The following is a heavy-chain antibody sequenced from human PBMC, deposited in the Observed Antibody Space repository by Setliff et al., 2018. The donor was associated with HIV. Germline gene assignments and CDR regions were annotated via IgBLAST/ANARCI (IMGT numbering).Heavy chain of an antibody. CDR2: VNHGGST. CDR1: GGSFGGYY. Sequence: PSETLSLTCAVYGGSFGGYYWTWIRQSPGKGLEWIGEVNHGGSTNYNPSVKSRLTISVDTSKNQFSLKLTSLTAADTAVYYRARGQDILEPSAPFDYWGQGTLVTVSS. CDR3: ARGQDILEPSAPFDY. D-gene: IGHD2-15*01. J-gene: IGHJ4*02. V-gene: IGHV4-34*01.